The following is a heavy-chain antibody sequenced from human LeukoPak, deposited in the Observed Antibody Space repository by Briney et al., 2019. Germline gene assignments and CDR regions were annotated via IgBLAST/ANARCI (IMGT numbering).Heavy chain of an antibody. CDR3: AGNIAARLDY. V-gene: IGHV4-34*01. CDR1: GGSFSGYY. CDR2: IDHSGST. D-gene: IGHD6-6*01. Sequence: PSETLSLTCAVYGGSFSGYYWSWIRQPPGKGLEWIGEIDHSGSTNYNPSLKSRVTISVDTSKNQFSLKLSSVTAAYTAVYFCAGNIAARLDYWGQGTLVTVSS. J-gene: IGHJ4*02.